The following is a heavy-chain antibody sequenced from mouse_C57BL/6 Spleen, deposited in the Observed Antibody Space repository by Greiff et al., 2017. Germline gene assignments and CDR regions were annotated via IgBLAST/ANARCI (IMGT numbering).Heavy chain of an antibody. Sequence: EVKLVESGGGLVQPGGSLSLSCAASGFTFTDYYMSWVRQPPGKALEWLGFIRNKANGYTTEYSASVKGRFTISRDNSQSILYLQMNALRAEDSATYYCARYSPYDGGIPYYFDYWGQGTTLTVSS. V-gene: IGHV7-3*01. J-gene: IGHJ2*01. D-gene: IGHD1-1*01. CDR3: ARYSPYDGGIPYYFDY. CDR1: GFTFTDYY. CDR2: IRNKANGYTT.